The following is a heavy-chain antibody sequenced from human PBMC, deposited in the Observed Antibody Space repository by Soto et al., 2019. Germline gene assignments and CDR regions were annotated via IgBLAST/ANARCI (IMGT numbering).Heavy chain of an antibody. V-gene: IGHV5-10-1*01. CDR1: GYSFSSYW. CDR2: IDPSDSYT. Sequence: GESLKISCKGSGYSFSSYWISWVRQMPGKGLEWMGRIDPSDSYTNYSPSFQGHVTISADKSISTAYLQWSSLKASDTAMYYCARSGYSSSWYFDYWGQGTLVTVSS. J-gene: IGHJ4*02. D-gene: IGHD6-13*01. CDR3: ARSGYSSSWYFDY.